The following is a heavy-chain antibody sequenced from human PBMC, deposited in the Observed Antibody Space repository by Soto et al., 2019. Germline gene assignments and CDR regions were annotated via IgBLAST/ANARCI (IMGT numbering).Heavy chain of an antibody. CDR1: GFTFSSYS. CDR3: ARDPSYYYDSSGKATDY. V-gene: IGHV3-21*01. J-gene: IGHJ4*02. Sequence: NPGGSLRLSCAASGFTFSSYSMNWVRQAPEKGLEWVSSISSSSSYIYYADSVKGRFTISRDNAKNSLYLQMNSLRAEDTAVYYCARDPSYYYDSSGKATDYWGQGTLVTVSS. CDR2: ISSSSSYI. D-gene: IGHD3-22*01.